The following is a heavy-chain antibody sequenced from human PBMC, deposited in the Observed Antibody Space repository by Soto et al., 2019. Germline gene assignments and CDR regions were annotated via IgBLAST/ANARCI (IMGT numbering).Heavy chain of an antibody. CDR3: TTDSADIVVVPATFGMDV. Sequence: EVQLVESGGGLVKPGGSLRLSCAASGITFSNAWMTWVRQAPGNGLEWVGRIKSITDGGTTDYAAPVKGRFTISRDDSKDTLYLQMNNLRTEDTAVYHCTTDSADIVVVPATFGMDVWGQGTTVTVSS. J-gene: IGHJ6*02. CDR2: IKSITDGGTT. D-gene: IGHD2-2*01. CDR1: GITFSNAW. V-gene: IGHV3-15*01.